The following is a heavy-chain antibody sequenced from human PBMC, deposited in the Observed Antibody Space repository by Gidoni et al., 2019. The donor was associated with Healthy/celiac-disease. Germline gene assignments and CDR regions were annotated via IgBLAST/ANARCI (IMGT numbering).Heavy chain of an antibody. Sequence: EVQLVESGGGLVKPGGSLRLSCAASGFTFSNAWMSWVRQAPGKGLEWVGRIKRKTDGGTTDYAAPVKGRFTISRDDSKNTLYLQMNSLKTEDTAVYYCTTSITMIVGGWGQGTLVTVSS. J-gene: IGHJ4*02. CDR2: IKRKTDGGTT. V-gene: IGHV3-15*01. CDR3: TTSITMIVGG. CDR1: GFTFSNAW. D-gene: IGHD3-22*01.